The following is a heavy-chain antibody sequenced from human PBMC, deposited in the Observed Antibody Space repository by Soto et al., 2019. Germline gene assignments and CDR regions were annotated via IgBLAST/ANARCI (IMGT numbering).Heavy chain of an antibody. D-gene: IGHD2-2*01. CDR2: ISGSGGST. J-gene: IGHJ6*02. CDR1: GFPFSSYA. CDR3: AKNQIKRYYYYYGMDV. Sequence: GGSLRLSCAASGFPFSSYAMSWVRQAPGKGLEWVSAISGSGGSTYYADSVKGRFTISRDNSKNTLYLQMNSLRAEDTAVYYCAKNQIKRYYYYYGMDVWGQGTTVTVSS. V-gene: IGHV3-23*01.